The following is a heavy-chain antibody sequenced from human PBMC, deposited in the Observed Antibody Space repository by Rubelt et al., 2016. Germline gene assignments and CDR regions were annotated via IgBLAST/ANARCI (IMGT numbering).Heavy chain of an antibody. Sequence: QVQLQESGPGLVKPSETLSLTCTVSGGSISTYYWSWIRQPPGKGLEWIGYISSGGSTNYNPSLKSRVTISLDTSKNHFSRELGSVTAADTAVYYWARHKGYCSSTGCYGGYFDYWGQGTLVTVSS. CDR1: GGSISTYY. V-gene: IGHV4-59*08. J-gene: IGHJ4*02. CDR3: ARHKGYCSSTGCYGGYFDY. D-gene: IGHD2-2*01. CDR2: ISSGGST.